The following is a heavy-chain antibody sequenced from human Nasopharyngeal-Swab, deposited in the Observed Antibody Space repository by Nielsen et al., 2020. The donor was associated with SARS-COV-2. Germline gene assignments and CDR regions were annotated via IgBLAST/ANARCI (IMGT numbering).Heavy chain of an antibody. CDR3: VRPEGVATSFKYYFQYGMDV. CDR2: IYPSDSDT. Sequence: GESLKISCKGYGQSFTSYWIGWVRQMPGKGLEYMGIIYPSDSDTRYSPSFQGRVTISADKSISTAYLQWSSLKASDTAMYYCVRPEGVATSFKYYFQYGMDVWGQGTMVTVPS. CDR1: GQSFTSYW. J-gene: IGHJ6*02. V-gene: IGHV5-51*01. D-gene: IGHD5-12*01.